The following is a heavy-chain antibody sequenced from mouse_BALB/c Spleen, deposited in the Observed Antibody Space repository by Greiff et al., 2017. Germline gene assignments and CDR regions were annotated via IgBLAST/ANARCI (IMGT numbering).Heavy chain of an antibody. CDR2: ISSGSSTI. D-gene: IGHD1-1*01. CDR1: GFTFSSFG. Sequence: EVQVVESGGGLVQPGGSRKLSCAASGFTFSSFGMHWVRQAPEKGLEWVAYISSGSSTIYYADTVKGRFTISRDNPKNTLFLQMTSLRSEDTAMYYCAREDYYGSFYAMDYWGQGTSVTVSS. CDR3: AREDYYGSFYAMDY. J-gene: IGHJ4*01. V-gene: IGHV5-17*02.